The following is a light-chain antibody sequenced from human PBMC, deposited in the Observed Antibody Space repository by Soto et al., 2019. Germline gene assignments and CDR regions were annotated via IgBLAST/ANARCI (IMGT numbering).Light chain of an antibody. CDR2: NNN. CDR1: TSNIGSKT. J-gene: IGLJ2*01. V-gene: IGLV1-44*01. CDR3: ATWDDSLPAV. Sequence: QSVLTQPPSASGTPGQRVTICCSGSTSNIGSKTVSWYQQLPGSAPRVLIYNNNERPSGVPDRFSGSKSGTSASLAISGLQSEDEADYYCATWDDSLPAVFGGGTKVTVL.